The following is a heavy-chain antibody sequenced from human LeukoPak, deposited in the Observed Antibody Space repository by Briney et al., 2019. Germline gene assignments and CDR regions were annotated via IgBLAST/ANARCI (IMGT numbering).Heavy chain of an antibody. CDR1: GGSISSYY. D-gene: IGHD3-10*01. J-gene: IGHJ4*02. CDR3: ARANYGSFDY. Sequence: SETLSLTCTVSGGSISSYYWSWIRQPPGKGLEWIGYIYYSGSTNYNPSLKSRVTISVDTSKNQFSLNLSSVTAADTAVYYCARANYGSFDYWGQGSLVTVSS. CDR2: IYYSGST. V-gene: IGHV4-59*01.